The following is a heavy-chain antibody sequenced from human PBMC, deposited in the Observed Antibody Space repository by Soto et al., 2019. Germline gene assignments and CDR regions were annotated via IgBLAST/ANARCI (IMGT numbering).Heavy chain of an antibody. J-gene: IGHJ4*02. CDR1: GGTFSSDT. D-gene: IGHD5-12*01. CDR3: ARSRDGYTQIYY. Sequence: QVQLVQSGAEVKKPGSSGKVSCKASGGTFSSDTISWVRQAPGQGLEWMGRIIPILGIANYAQKFQGRVTITADKSTSTACMELSSLRSEDTAVYYCARSRDGYTQIYYWGQGPLFTVSS. V-gene: IGHV1-69*02. CDR2: IIPILGIA.